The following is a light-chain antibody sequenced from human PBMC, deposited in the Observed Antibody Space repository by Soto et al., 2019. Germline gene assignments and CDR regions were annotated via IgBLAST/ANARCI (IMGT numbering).Light chain of an antibody. CDR2: AAS. CDR1: QGISSY. Sequence: DIQLTQSPSFLSASVGDRVTITCRASQGISSYLAWYQQKPGKAPKLLIYAASTLQSGVPSRFSGSGSGTEFTLTISSLRPDDFATYYCQQYNTYSSLTFGGGTKVDIK. CDR3: QQYNTYSSLT. J-gene: IGKJ4*01. V-gene: IGKV1-9*01.